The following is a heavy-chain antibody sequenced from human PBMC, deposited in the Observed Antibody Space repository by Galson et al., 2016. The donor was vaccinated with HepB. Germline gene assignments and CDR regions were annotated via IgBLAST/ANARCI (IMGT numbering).Heavy chain of an antibody. CDR3: ARAHWGVVSIEWNYFDY. V-gene: IGHV3-33*01. D-gene: IGHD3-3*01. CDR2: IWYDGSKK. CDR1: GFTFSSYG. Sequence: SLRLSCAASGFTFSSYGMHWVRQAPGKGLEWVAFIWYDGSKKYYADSVKGRFTISRDNSKNTLYLQMNRLGVEDTAIYYCARAHWGVVSIEWNYFDYWGQGTLVTVSS. J-gene: IGHJ4*02.